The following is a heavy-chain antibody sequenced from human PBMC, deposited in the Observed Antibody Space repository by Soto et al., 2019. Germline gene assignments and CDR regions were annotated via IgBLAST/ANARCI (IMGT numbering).Heavy chain of an antibody. CDR3: AKYVITIFGVVIANYFDF. CDR1: GFTFSSYA. Sequence: EVQLLESGGGLVQPGGSPRLSCAASGFTFSSYAMSWVRQAPGKGLEWVSSISGSGGDKYHADSVKGRFTISRDNSKNTLYLQMSSLRAEDTAIYYCAKYVITIFGVVIANYFDFWGQGTLVTVSS. D-gene: IGHD3-3*01. V-gene: IGHV3-23*01. CDR2: ISGSGGDK. J-gene: IGHJ4*02.